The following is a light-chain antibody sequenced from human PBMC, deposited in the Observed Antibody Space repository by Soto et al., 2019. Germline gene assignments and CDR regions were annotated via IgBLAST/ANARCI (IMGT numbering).Light chain of an antibody. J-gene: IGKJ3*01. CDR2: ATT. V-gene: IGKV1-39*01. Sequence: DIQMTQAPSSLSASVGDSVTITFRASQSISNYLNWYQQIPGRAPKVLIYATTSLQSGVPSRFSGGGSGTEFTLTIRSLQPEDFATYYCQQSHTMPFTFGPGTKVDIK. CDR1: QSISNY. CDR3: QQSHTMPFT.